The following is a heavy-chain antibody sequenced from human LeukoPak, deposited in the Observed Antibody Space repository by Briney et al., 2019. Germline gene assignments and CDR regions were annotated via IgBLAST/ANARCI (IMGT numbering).Heavy chain of an antibody. CDR3: AKGSSGWYSKNLESYFDY. D-gene: IGHD6-19*01. CDR2: IKPDGSEK. V-gene: IGHV3-7*05. Sequence: GGSLRLSCAGSGLTFSSYWMTWVRQAPGKGLEWVANIKPDGSEKAYVDSVKGRFTISRDNAKNSLYLQMNCLRAEDTAVYFCAKGSSGWYSKNLESYFDYWGQGTLVTVSS. J-gene: IGHJ4*02. CDR1: GLTFSSYW.